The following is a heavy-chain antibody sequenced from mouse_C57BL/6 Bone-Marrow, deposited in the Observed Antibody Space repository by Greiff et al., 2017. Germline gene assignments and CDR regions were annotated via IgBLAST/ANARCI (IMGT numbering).Heavy chain of an antibody. J-gene: IGHJ4*01. CDR1: GFTFSSYG. CDR3: ARRAYYDYDEAMDY. D-gene: IGHD2-4*01. V-gene: IGHV5-6*02. Sequence: VKLVESGGDLVKPGGSLKLSCAASGFTFSSYGLSWVRQTPDQRLEWVATISSGGSYAYYPGSVKGRFTISRDNAKNTLYLQMSSLKSEDTAMYYCARRAYYDYDEAMDYWGQGTSVTVSS. CDR2: ISSGGSYA.